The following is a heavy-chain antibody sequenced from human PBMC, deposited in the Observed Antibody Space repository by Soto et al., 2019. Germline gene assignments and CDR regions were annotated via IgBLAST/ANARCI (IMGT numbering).Heavy chain of an antibody. Sequence: GASVKVSCKASGYTFTSYYMHWGRQAPGQGLEWMGIINPSGGSTSYAQKFQGRVTMTRDTSTSTVYMELSSLRSEDTAVYYCARDLAIAAAGLRSYYYYYGMDVWGQGTTVTVSS. CDR3: ARDLAIAAAGLRSYYYYYGMDV. CDR2: INPSGGST. D-gene: IGHD6-13*01. CDR1: GYTFTSYY. J-gene: IGHJ6*02. V-gene: IGHV1-46*01.